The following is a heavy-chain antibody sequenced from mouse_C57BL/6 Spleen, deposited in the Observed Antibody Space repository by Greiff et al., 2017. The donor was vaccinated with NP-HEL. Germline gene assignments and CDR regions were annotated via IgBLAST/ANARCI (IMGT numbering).Heavy chain of an antibody. J-gene: IGHJ2*01. CDR3: ARWTVVAGRGYYFDY. V-gene: IGHV1-69*01. D-gene: IGHD1-1*01. CDR2: IDPSDSYT. Sequence: QVQLQQPGAELVMPGASVKLSCKASGYTFTSYWMHWVKQRPGQGLEWIGEIDPSDSYTNYNQKFKGKSTLTVDKSSSTAYMPLSSLTCEDSAVYYCARWTVVAGRGYYFDYWGQGTTVTVSS. CDR1: GYTFTSYW.